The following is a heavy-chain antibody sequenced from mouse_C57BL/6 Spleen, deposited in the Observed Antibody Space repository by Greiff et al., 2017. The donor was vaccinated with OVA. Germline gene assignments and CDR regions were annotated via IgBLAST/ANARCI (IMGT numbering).Heavy chain of an antibody. Sequence: QVQLQQSGAELVKPGASVKMSCKASGYTLTSYWITWVKQRPGQGLEWIGDIYPGSGSTNYNEKFKSKATLTVDTSSSTAYMQLSSLTSEDSAVYYCARWGTGTVDYWGQGTTLTVSS. CDR3: ARWGTGTVDY. CDR1: GYTLTSYW. D-gene: IGHD4-1*01. V-gene: IGHV1-55*01. J-gene: IGHJ2*01. CDR2: IYPGSGST.